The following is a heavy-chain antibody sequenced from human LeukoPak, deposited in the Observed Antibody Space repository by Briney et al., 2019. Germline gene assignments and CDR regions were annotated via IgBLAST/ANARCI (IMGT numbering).Heavy chain of an antibody. CDR3: ARDSGYFYFDY. CDR2: INAGNGNT. D-gene: IGHD3-22*01. CDR1: GYTLTSYV. J-gene: IGHJ4*02. Sequence: ASVKVSCKASGYTLTSYVVHWVRQAPGQRLEWMGWINAGNGNTKYSQKFQGRVTITRDTSASTAHMELSSLRSEDTAVFYCARDSGYFYFDYWGQGTLVTVSS. V-gene: IGHV1-3*01.